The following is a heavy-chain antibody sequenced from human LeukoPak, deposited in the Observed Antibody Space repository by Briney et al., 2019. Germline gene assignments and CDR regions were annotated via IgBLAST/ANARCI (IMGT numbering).Heavy chain of an antibody. Sequence: SVKVSCKASGYTFAGYYMHWVRQAPGQGLEWMGWINPNSGGTNYAQKFQGRVTMTRDTSISTAYMELSRLRSDDTAVYYCASSSSWYLYYFDYWGQGTLVTVSS. CDR3: ASSSSWYLYYFDY. D-gene: IGHD6-13*01. J-gene: IGHJ4*02. CDR2: INPNSGGT. V-gene: IGHV1-2*02. CDR1: GYTFAGYY.